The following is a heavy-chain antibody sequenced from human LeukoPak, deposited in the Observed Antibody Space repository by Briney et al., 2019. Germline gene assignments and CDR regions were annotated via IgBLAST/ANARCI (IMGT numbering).Heavy chain of an antibody. CDR1: GFSLGGYW. J-gene: IGHJ4*02. D-gene: IGHD5-12*01. CDR2: LHADGIEK. V-gene: IGHV3-7*01. CDR3: ARGGYSFDY. Sequence: PGGSLRLSCAASGFSLGGYWMSWVRQAPGKGLEWVARLHADGIEKYYVDSVKGRFTISRDNAKNYLYVQMNSLRVEDTAVYYCARGGYSFDYLGQGTLVSVSS.